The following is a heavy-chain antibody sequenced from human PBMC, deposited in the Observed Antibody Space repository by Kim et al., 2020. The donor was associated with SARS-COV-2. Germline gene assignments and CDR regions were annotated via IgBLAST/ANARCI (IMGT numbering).Heavy chain of an antibody. Sequence: SNPSLKRRVTISVDTSKNQFSLKLSSVTAADTAVYYCARRRYGSGSYYDYWGQGTLVTVSS. V-gene: IGHV4-59*08. CDR3: ARRRYGSGSYYDY. D-gene: IGHD3-10*01. J-gene: IGHJ4*02.